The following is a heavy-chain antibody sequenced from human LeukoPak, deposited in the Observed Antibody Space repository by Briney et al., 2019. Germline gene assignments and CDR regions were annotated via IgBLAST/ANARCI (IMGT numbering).Heavy chain of an antibody. CDR1: GGSISNYY. Sequence: SETLSLTCIISGGSISNYYWSWIRQPPGKGLEWIGYIYYSGSTNYIPSLKSRVTISVDTSKNQFSLKLSSVTAADTAVYYCARGRSGSSRNWFDPWGQGTLVTVSS. J-gene: IGHJ5*02. CDR2: IYYSGST. D-gene: IGHD6-6*01. V-gene: IGHV4-59*12. CDR3: ARGRSGSSRNWFDP.